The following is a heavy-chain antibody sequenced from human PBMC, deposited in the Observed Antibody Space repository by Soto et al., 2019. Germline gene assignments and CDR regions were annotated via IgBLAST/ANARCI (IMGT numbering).Heavy chain of an antibody. J-gene: IGHJ6*02. Sequence: ASVKVSCAASGFSVSDYAMSWVRQAPGKGLEWVSSISGSGDGTYYGDSVKGRFTLSRDTSQKTLYLQMNNLRGEDTAVYFCTKSRRSVLMVYGFGGMDVWGRGTTVTVSS. V-gene: IGHV3-23*01. CDR1: GFSVSDYA. CDR3: TKSRRSVLMVYGFGGMDV. CDR2: ISGSGDGT. D-gene: IGHD2-8*01.